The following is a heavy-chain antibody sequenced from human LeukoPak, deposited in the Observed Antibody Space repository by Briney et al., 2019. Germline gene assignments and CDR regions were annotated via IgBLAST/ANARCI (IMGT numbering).Heavy chain of an antibody. D-gene: IGHD3-22*01. CDR1: GFTVSSNY. J-gene: IGHJ4*02. CDR2: IYSSGST. Sequence: GGSLRLSCAASGFTVSSNYMNWVRQAPGKGLEWVSVIYSSGSTYYADSVKGRFTISRDNSKNTLYLQMNSLRAEDTAVYYCAKGGDSSGYEADCWGQGTLVTVSS. V-gene: IGHV3-53*01. CDR3: AKGGDSSGYEADC.